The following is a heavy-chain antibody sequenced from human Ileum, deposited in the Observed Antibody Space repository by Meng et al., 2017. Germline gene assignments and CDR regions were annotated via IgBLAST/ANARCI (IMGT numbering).Heavy chain of an antibody. J-gene: IGHJ4*02. CDR1: GGSISSSFY. D-gene: IGHD2-15*01. CDR2: IYLAGSP. V-gene: IGHV4-4*02. Sequence: HVQSQESGPGPVEPSGTLSLTCTVSGGSISSSFYWSWVRQSPGKGLEWIGQIYLAGSPNYNPSLESRVTISVDKSKNQFSLRLTSVTAADTAIFYCVRHGGKYFDSWGQGTLVTVSS. CDR3: VRHGGKYFDS.